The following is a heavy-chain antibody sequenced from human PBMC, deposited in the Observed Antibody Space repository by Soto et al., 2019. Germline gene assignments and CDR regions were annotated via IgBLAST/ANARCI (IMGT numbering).Heavy chain of an antibody. CDR2: ILSKAGNYAT. CDR1: GFIFSGSA. CDR3: IRGGSPYYYDY. V-gene: IGHV3-73*01. J-gene: IGHJ4*02. Sequence: EVQLVESGGGLDQPGGSLKLSCAASGFIFSGSAVHWVRQASGKGLEWVGRILSKAGNYATAYPASMKGRFTISRDDSENTAFLQMNSLKTEDTAVYYCIRGGSPYYYDYWGQGTLVAVSS.